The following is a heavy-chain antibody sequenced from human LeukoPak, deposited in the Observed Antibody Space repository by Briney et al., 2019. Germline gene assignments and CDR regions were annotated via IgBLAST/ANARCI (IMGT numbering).Heavy chain of an antibody. Sequence: GGSLRLSCEAAGFAFKTYSMHWVRQAPGKGLEWVAAIWPDGSNEYYANSVKGRFFISRDNSKNTLYLQMNSLRVDDTAVYYYARELAVWGQGTLVTVSS. CDR3: ARELAV. CDR2: IWPDGSNE. J-gene: IGHJ4*02. CDR1: GFAFKTYS. V-gene: IGHV3-33*01.